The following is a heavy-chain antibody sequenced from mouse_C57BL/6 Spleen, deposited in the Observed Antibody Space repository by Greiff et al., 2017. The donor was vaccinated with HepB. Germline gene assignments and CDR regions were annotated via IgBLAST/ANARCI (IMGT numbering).Heavy chain of an antibody. J-gene: IGHJ3*01. CDR1: GYTFTSYG. CDR3: ARGRYDFAY. D-gene: IGHD2-3*01. V-gene: IGHV1-81*01. CDR2: IYPRSGNT. Sequence: VQLQESGAELARPGASVKLSCKASGYTFTSYGISWVKQRTGQGLEWIGEIYPRSGNTYYNEKFKGKATLTADKSSSTAYMELRSLTSEDSAVYFCARGRYDFAYWGQGTLVTVSA.